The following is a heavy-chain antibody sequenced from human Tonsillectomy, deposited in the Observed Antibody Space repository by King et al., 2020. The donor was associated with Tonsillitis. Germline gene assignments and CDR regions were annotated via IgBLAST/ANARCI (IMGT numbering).Heavy chain of an antibody. CDR1: GGSISSSDHY. D-gene: IGHD1-26*01. CDR2: MYYSGTI. V-gene: IGHV4-39*01. J-gene: IGHJ4*02. Sequence: QLQESGPGVVKPSETLSLTCTVSGGSISSSDHYWAWIRQPPGKGLEWIGYMYYSGTIFYNPSLKVRITISGGTSENRFSLKLRSVTAADTAVYFCARSVSGSFDYWGQGALVTVSS. CDR3: ARSVSGSFDY.